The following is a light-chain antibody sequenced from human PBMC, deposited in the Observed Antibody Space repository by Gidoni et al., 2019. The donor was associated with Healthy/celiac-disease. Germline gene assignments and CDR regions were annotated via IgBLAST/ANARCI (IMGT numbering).Light chain of an antibody. V-gene: IGKV1-27*01. CDR1: QGISNY. Sequence: VTITCRASQGISNYLAWYQQKPGKVPKLLIYAASTLQSGVPSRFSGSGSGTDFTLTISSLQPEDVATYYCQKYNSAPLTFXGXTKVEIK. J-gene: IGKJ4*01. CDR3: QKYNSAPLT. CDR2: AAS.